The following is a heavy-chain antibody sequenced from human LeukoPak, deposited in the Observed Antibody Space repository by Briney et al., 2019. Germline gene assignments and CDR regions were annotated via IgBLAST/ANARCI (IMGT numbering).Heavy chain of an antibody. Sequence: PGGSLRLSCAASGFTFRSYAMSWVRQAPGKGLEWVANIKQDGSEKYYVASVKGRFTISRDNAKNSLYLQMNSLRAEDTAVYYCAGFVSWGIDYWGQGTLVTVSS. J-gene: IGHJ4*02. V-gene: IGHV3-7*01. CDR3: AGFVSWGIDY. D-gene: IGHD6-13*01. CDR1: GFTFRSYA. CDR2: IKQDGSEK.